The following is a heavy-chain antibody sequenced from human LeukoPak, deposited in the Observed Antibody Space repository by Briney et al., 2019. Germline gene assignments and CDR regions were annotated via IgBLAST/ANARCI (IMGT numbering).Heavy chain of an antibody. CDR3: ARGPPGYRVGDY. CDR1: GFTFNNYW. D-gene: IGHD2-2*03. J-gene: IGHJ4*02. V-gene: IGHV3-74*01. CDR2: INTDGTTI. Sequence: GGSLRLSCATSGFTFNNYWVHWVRQAPGKGLVWVSDINTDGTTIHYADSVRGRFTISRDNAKSTVFLQMNSLRAEDTAFYYCARGPPGYRVGDYWGPGTLVTVSS.